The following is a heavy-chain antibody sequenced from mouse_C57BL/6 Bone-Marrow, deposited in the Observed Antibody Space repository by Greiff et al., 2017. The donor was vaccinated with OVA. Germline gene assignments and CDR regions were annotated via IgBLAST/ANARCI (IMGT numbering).Heavy chain of an antibody. CDR2: INPSNGGT. Sequence: QVHVKQPGPELVKPGASVKLSCKASGYTFTSYWMHWVKQRPGQGLEWIGNINPSNGGTNYNEKFKSKATLTVDKSSSTAYMQLSSLTSEDSAVYYCARSDDYDGEFYYWGQGTTLTVSS. J-gene: IGHJ2*01. V-gene: IGHV1-53*01. D-gene: IGHD2-4*01. CDR1: GYTFTSYW. CDR3: ARSDDYDGEFYY.